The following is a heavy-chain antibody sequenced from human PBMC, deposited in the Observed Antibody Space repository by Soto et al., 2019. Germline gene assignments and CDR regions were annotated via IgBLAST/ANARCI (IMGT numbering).Heavy chain of an antibody. D-gene: IGHD1-1*01. V-gene: IGHV3-23*01. CDR1: GFTFSNYA. Sequence: GGSLRLSCAASGFTFSNYAMSWVRQAPGKGLEWVSGISGRTGTTYYADSVKGRFTISRDDVTNSVSLQMDSLRVEDTGIYFCARYDAFKAFDLWGQGTMVTVSS. CDR2: ISGRTGTT. CDR3: ARYDAFKAFDL. J-gene: IGHJ3*01.